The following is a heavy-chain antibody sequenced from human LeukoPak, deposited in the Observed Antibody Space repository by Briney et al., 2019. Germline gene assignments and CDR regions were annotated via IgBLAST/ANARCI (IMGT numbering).Heavy chain of an antibody. CDR1: GCSFTSYW. CDR3: ARHERPGYYGSGSYYGY. D-gene: IGHD3-10*01. V-gene: IGHV5-10-1*01. Sequence: ESLRISCKGSGCSFTSYWISWVRQMPGKGLEWMGRIDPSDSYTNYSPSFQGHVTISADKSISTAYLQWSSLKASDTAMYYCARHERPGYYGSGSYYGYWGQGTLVTVSS. CDR2: IDPSDSYT. J-gene: IGHJ4*02.